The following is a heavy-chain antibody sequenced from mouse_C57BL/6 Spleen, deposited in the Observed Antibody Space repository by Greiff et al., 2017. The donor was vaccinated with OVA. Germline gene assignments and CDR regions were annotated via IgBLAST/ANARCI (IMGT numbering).Heavy chain of an antibody. D-gene: IGHD1-1*01. CDR1: GYSFTGYY. CDR3: ARREITTVVAAYYYAMDY. CDR2: INPSTGGT. Sequence: EVKLQESGPELVKPGASVKISCKASGYSFTGYYMNWVKQSPEKSLEWIGEINPSTGGTTYNQKFKAKATLTVDKSSSTAYMQLKSLTSEDSAVYYCARREITTVVAAYYYAMDYWGQGTSVTVSS. V-gene: IGHV1-42*01. J-gene: IGHJ4*01.